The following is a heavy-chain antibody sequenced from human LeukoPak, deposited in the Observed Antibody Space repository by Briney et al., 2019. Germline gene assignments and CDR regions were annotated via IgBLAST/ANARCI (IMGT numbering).Heavy chain of an antibody. V-gene: IGHV4-4*07. CDR1: GGSTSSYY. CDR2: IHTSGST. CDR3: ARAGDYGDYVGWFDP. J-gene: IGHJ5*02. D-gene: IGHD4-17*01. Sequence: SETLSLTCTVSGGSTSSYYWSWIRQPAGKGLEWIGRIHTSGSTNYNPSLKSRVTMSVDTSKNQFSLKLTSVTAADTAVYYCARAGDYGDYVGWFDPWGQGTLVTVSS.